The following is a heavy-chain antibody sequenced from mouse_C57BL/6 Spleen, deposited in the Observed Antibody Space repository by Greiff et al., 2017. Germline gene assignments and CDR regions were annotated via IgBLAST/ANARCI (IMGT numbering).Heavy chain of an antibody. CDR2: INPGSGGT. CDR3: ARSGDLSGHAMDY. Sequence: VQLQQSGAELVRPGTSVKVSCKASGYAFTNYLIEWVKQRPGQGLEWIGVINPGSGGTNYNEKFKGKATLTADKSSSTAYMQLSSLTSEDSAVYCCARSGDLSGHAMDYWGQGTSVTVSS. J-gene: IGHJ4*01. V-gene: IGHV1-54*01. D-gene: IGHD4-1*01. CDR1: GYAFTNYL.